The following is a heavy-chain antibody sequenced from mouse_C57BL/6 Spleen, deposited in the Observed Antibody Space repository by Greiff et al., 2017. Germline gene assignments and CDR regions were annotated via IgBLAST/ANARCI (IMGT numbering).Heavy chain of an antibody. J-gene: IGHJ3*01. CDR2: INPSSGYT. CDR3: ARSMGYDCDSPSFAY. D-gene: IGHD2-4*01. V-gene: IGHV1-4*01. CDR1: GYNFTSYT. Sequence: QVQLQQSGAELARPGASVKMSCKASGYNFTSYTMHWVKQRPGQGLEWIGYINPSSGYTTYNQKFKDKATVTADKSSSTAYMQLSSLTSEDSAVYYCARSMGYDCDSPSFAYWGQGTRVTVSA.